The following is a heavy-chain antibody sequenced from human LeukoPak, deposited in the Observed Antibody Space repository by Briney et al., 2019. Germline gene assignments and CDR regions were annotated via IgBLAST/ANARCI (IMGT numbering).Heavy chain of an antibody. CDR3: AKDPVLRFLEWLPPYFDY. Sequence: GGSLRLSCAASGFTFTNYWMSWVRQAPGKGLEWVSAISGSGGSTYYADSVKGRFTISRDNSKNTLYLQMNSLRAEDTAVYYCAKDPVLRFLEWLPPYFDYWGQGTLVTVSS. J-gene: IGHJ4*02. CDR1: GFTFTNYW. V-gene: IGHV3-23*01. CDR2: ISGSGGST. D-gene: IGHD3-3*01.